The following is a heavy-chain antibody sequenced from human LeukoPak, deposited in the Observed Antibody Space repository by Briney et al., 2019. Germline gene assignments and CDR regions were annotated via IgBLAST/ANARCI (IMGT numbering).Heavy chain of an antibody. CDR3: AKGSSSSSRYYFDY. Sequence: GGSLRLSCAASGFTFSSYAMSWVRQAPGKGLEGVSVISGSGGSTYYADSVKGRFTSSRDNSKHTLYLQMNSLRAEDTAVYYCAKGSSSSSRYYFDYWGQGTLVTVSS. J-gene: IGHJ4*02. D-gene: IGHD6-6*01. CDR1: GFTFSSYA. CDR2: ISGSGGST. V-gene: IGHV3-23*01.